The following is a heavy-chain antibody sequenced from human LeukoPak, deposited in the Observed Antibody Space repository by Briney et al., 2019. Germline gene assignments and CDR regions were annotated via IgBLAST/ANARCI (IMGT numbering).Heavy chain of an antibody. CDR3: ARAISGYSSYYYYYMDV. CDR2: IYHSGST. D-gene: IGHD4-23*01. CDR1: GGSISSGGYY. V-gene: IGHV4-30-2*01. J-gene: IGHJ6*03. Sequence: PSETLSLTCTVSGGSISSGGYYWSWIRQPPGKGLEWIGYIYHSGSTYYNPSLKSRVTISVDRSKNQFSLKLSSVTAADTAVYYCARAISGYSSYYYYYMDVWGKGTTVTVSS.